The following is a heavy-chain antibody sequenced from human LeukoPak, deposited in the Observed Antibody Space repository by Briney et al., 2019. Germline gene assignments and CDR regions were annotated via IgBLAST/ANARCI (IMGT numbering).Heavy chain of an antibody. Sequence: SETLSLTCTVSGGSISTSNYYWGWIRQPPGKGLEWIGNIFYSGSTYYSPSLRSRVTISLDTSRNQFSLKLSSVTAADTAVYYCARCEPSSGWSLFQHWGQGTLVTVSS. CDR1: GGSISTSNYY. V-gene: IGHV4-39*07. D-gene: IGHD6-19*01. CDR2: IFYSGST. CDR3: ARCEPSSGWSLFQH. J-gene: IGHJ1*01.